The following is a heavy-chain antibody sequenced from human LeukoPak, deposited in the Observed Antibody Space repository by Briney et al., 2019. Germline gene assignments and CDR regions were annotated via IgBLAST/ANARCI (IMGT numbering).Heavy chain of an antibody. D-gene: IGHD4-17*01. Sequence: GGSLRVSCAASGFSFSSFAMTWVRQAQGKGLEWVSSITGGHYATYNTDSVKGRFTISRDNAKNTLYLQMNSLRADDTAIYYCTKDPNGDYIGAFDPWGQGTLVTVSS. CDR1: GFSFSSFA. V-gene: IGHV3-23*01. CDR3: TKDPNGDYIGAFDP. J-gene: IGHJ5*02. CDR2: ITGGHYAT.